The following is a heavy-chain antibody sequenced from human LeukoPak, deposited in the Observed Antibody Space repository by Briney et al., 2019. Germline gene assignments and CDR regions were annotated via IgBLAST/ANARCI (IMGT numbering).Heavy chain of an antibody. Sequence: GGSLRLSCAASGFTFSSYWMSWVRQAPGKGPEWVASINKDGTERYYMDSVKGRFTISRDNANNSLYLQMNSLRAEDTAMYYCARGYNWAQGTLVTVSS. CDR2: INKDGTER. CDR3: ARGYN. J-gene: IGHJ4*02. CDR1: GFTFSSYW. D-gene: IGHD3-16*02. V-gene: IGHV3-7*01.